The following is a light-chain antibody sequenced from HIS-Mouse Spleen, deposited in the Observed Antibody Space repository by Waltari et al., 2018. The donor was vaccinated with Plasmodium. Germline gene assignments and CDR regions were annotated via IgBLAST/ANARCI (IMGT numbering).Light chain of an antibody. V-gene: IGLV2-8*01. Sequence: QSALTSPPSASGSPGQSVTIHRTGPRSDVGGNNYVTWYQQHPGKAPKLMIYEVSKRPSGVPDRFSGSKSGNTASLTVSGLQAEDEADYYCSSYAGSNNLVFGGGTKLTVL. J-gene: IGLJ2*01. CDR1: RSDVGGNNY. CDR3: SSYAGSNNLV. CDR2: EVS.